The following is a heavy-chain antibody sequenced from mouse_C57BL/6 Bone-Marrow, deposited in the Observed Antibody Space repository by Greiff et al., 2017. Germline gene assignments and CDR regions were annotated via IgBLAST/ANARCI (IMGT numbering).Heavy chain of an antibody. CDR2: ISYDGSN. D-gene: IGHD2-5*01. CDR1: GYSITSGYY. CDR3: ARKGSYYSNEFAY. Sequence: EVKLVESGPGLVKPSQSLSLTCSVTGYSITSGYYWNWIRQFPGNKLEWMGYISYDGSNNYNPSLKNRISITRDTSKNQFFLKLNSVTTEDTATYYCARKGSYYSNEFAYWGQGTLVTVSA. J-gene: IGHJ3*01. V-gene: IGHV3-6*01.